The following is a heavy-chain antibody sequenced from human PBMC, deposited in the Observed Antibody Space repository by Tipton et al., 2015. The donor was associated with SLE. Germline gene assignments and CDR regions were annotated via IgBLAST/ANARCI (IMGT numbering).Heavy chain of an antibody. D-gene: IGHD3-3*01. CDR2: IWYDGSNK. J-gene: IGHJ5*02. CDR1: GFTFSSYG. CDR3: ARDWATYYDFWSGSGLSWFDP. Sequence: QVQLVQSGGGVVQPGRSLRLSCAASGFTFSSYGMHWVRQAPGKGLEWVAVIWYDGSNKYYADSVKGRFTISRDNSKNTLYLQMNSLRAEDTAVYYCARDWATYYDFWSGSGLSWFDPWGQGTLVTVSS. V-gene: IGHV3-33*01.